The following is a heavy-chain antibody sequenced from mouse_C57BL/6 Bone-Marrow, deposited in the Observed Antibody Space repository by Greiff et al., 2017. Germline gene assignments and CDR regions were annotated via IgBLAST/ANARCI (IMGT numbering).Heavy chain of an antibody. J-gene: IGHJ2*01. CDR3: ARRGNYGLGD. CDR1: GYAFTSYW. D-gene: IGHD2-1*01. CDR2: IYPENGDT. Sequence: QVQLEEPGAELVKPGASVKMSCKASGYAFTSYWMNWVKQRPGQGLEWIGRIYPENGDTNYNGKFKGKATLTADKSSSTAYMQLSSLTSEDSAVYFCARRGNYGLGDWGTGTTLTVSS. V-gene: IGHV1-82*01.